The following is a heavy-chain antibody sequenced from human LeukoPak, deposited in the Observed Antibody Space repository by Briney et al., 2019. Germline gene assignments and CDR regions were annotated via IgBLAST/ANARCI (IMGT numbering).Heavy chain of an antibody. V-gene: IGHV4-39*07. CDR1: GGSISSSSYY. Sequence: SETLSLTCTVSGGSISSSSYYWGWIRQPPGKGLEWIGSIYYSGSTYYNPSLKSRVTISVDTSKNQFSLKLSSVTAADTAVYYCARVGIAAAGTAYWGQGTLVTVSS. D-gene: IGHD6-13*01. CDR2: IYYSGST. J-gene: IGHJ4*02. CDR3: ARVGIAAAGTAY.